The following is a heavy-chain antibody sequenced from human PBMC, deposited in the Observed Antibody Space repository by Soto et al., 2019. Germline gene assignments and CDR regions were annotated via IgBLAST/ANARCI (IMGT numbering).Heavy chain of an antibody. D-gene: IGHD2-15*01. Sequence: ASVKVSCKASGYTFTGYYMHWVRQAPGQGLEWMGWINPNSGGTNYAQKFQGWVTMTRDTSISTAYMELSRLRSDDTAVYYCARVESDCSGGSCYHNWFDPWGQGTLVTAPQ. V-gene: IGHV1-2*04. CDR2: INPNSGGT. J-gene: IGHJ5*02. CDR1: GYTFTGYY. CDR3: ARVESDCSGGSCYHNWFDP.